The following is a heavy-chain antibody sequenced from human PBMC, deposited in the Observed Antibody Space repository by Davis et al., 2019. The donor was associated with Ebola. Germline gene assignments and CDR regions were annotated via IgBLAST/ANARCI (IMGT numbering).Heavy chain of an antibody. CDR1: EFTFRSYW. J-gene: IGHJ6*02. CDR3: ARERPHYYSLYGMDV. V-gene: IGHV3-74*01. D-gene: IGHD3-10*01. CDR2: IDTDGSTT. Sequence: PGGSLRLSCVASEFTFRSYWFHWVRQAPGKGLEWVSRIDTDGSTTNYADSVRGRFTISRDNAKNTLFLQMNSLRAEDTAVYYCARERPHYYSLYGMDVWGQGTTVTVSS.